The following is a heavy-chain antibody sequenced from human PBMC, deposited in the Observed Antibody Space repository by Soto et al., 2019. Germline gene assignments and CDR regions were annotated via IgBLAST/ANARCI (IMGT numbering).Heavy chain of an antibody. CDR3: TSDTSEYSSPARLDY. Sequence: QVQLVQSGAEVKKPGSSVKVSCKASGGTFSSYAISWVRQAPGQGLEWMGGIIPIFGTANYAQKIQGRVTITADNSTSTAYMVLSSLRSEDMVVYYCTSDTSEYSSPARLDYWGEGTLVAVSS. J-gene: IGHJ4*02. CDR1: GGTFSSYA. D-gene: IGHD6-6*01. V-gene: IGHV1-69*06. CDR2: IIPIFGTA.